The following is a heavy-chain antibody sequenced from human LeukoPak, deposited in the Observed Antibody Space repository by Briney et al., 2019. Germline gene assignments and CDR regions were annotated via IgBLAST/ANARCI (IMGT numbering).Heavy chain of an antibody. CDR2: ISYDGSNK. CDR3: AKDGAGSAAIDYYYYGMDV. CDR1: GFTFSSYG. Sequence: GGSLRLSCAASGFTFSSYGMHWVRQAPGKGLEWVAVISYDGSNKYYADSVKGRFTISRDNSKNTLYLQMNSLRAEDTAAYYCAKDGAGSAAIDYYYYGMDVWGQGTTVTVSS. D-gene: IGHD2-2*02. J-gene: IGHJ6*02. V-gene: IGHV3-30*18.